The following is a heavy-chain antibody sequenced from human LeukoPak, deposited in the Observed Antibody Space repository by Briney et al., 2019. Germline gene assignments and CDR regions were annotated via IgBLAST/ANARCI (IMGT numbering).Heavy chain of an antibody. CDR2: TSGSGGST. Sequence: GGSLRLSCAASGFTFSSYAMSWVRQAPGKGLEWVSATSGSGGSTYYADSVKGRFTISRDNSKNTLYLQMNSLRAEDTAVYYCAKKVRSYYYFDYWGQGTLVTVSS. CDR3: AKKVRSYYYFDY. D-gene: IGHD1-26*01. CDR1: GFTFSSYA. J-gene: IGHJ4*02. V-gene: IGHV3-23*01.